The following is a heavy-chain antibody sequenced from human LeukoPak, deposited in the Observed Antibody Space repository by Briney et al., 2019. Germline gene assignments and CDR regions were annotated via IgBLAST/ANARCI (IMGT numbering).Heavy chain of an antibody. CDR3: ARGPRAYYYYYMDV. CDR1: GDTFINYA. Sequence: SVKVSCKATGDTFINYAISWVRQAPGQGLEWMGGIIPIFGSANYAQKFQGRVTITTDESTSTAYMELSSLRSEDTAVYYCARGPRAYYYYYMDVWGKGTTVTVSS. J-gene: IGHJ6*03. V-gene: IGHV1-69*05. CDR2: IIPIFGSA.